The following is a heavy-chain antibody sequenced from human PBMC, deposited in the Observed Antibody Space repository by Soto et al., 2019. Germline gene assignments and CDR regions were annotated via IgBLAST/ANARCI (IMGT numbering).Heavy chain of an antibody. CDR2: IYHSGST. J-gene: IGHJ4*02. Sequence: SETLSLTCAVSGGSISSGGYSWSWIRQPPGKGLEWIGCIYHSGSTYYNPSLKSRVTISVDRSKNQFSLKLSSVTAADTAVYYCARAGRYSYGCDYWGQGTLVTVSS. V-gene: IGHV4-30-2*01. CDR3: ARAGRYSYGCDY. D-gene: IGHD5-18*01. CDR1: GGSISSGGYS.